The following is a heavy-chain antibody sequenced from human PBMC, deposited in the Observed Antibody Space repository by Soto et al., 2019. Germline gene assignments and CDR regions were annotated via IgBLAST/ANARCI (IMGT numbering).Heavy chain of an antibody. V-gene: IGHV3-30*18. CDR1: GFTLSSYG. D-gene: IGHD6-13*01. CDR3: AKDGRGPYSSSWYDWFDP. J-gene: IGHJ5*02. CDR2: ISYDGSNK. Sequence: QVQLVESGGGVVQPGRSLRLSCAASGFTLSSYGMHWDREAPGKGLEWVAVISYDGSNKYYADSVKGRFTISRDNSKNTLYLQMNSLRAEDTAVYYCAKDGRGPYSSSWYDWFDPWGQGTLVTVSS.